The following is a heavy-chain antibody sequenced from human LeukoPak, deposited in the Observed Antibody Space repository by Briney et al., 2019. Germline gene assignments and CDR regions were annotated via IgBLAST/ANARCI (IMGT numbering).Heavy chain of an antibody. CDR2: INHSGST. Sequence: SETLSLTCAVYGGSFSGYYWSWIRQPPGKGLEWIGEINHSGSTDYNPSLKSRVTISVDASKNQFSLKLNSVTAADTAVYYCARGQLRLSNWGQGSLVIVSS. D-gene: IGHD6-25*01. CDR1: GGSFSGYY. J-gene: IGHJ4*02. CDR3: ARGQLRLSN. V-gene: IGHV4-34*01.